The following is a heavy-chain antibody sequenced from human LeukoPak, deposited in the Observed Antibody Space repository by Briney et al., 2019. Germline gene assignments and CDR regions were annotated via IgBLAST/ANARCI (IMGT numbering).Heavy chain of an antibody. CDR1: GFTFSSYT. J-gene: IGHJ4*02. CDR2: ITTSDGNT. D-gene: IGHD7-27*01. Sequence: GGSLRLSCAASGFTFSSYTMSWVRQAPGKGLEWVSTITTSDGNTYYADSVKGRFTVSRDNSQNTLFLQMNSLRAEDTAVYYCAKDGGLWVSAHWGDSWGRGTLVTVSS. V-gene: IGHV3-23*01. CDR3: AKDGGLWVSAHWGDS.